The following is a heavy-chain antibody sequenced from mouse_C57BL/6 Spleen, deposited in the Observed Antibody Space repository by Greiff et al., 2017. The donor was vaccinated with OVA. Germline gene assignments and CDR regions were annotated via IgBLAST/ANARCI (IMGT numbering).Heavy chain of an antibody. CDR3: ARPSNWDDWYFDV. V-gene: IGHV1-7*01. CDR1: GYSFTSYW. CDR2: INPSSGYT. J-gene: IGHJ1*03. Sequence: VQLQQSGAELAKPGASVKLSCKASGYSFTSYWMHWVKQRPGQGLEWIGYINPSSGYTKYNQKFKDKATLTADKSSSTAYMQLSSLTYEDSAVYYCARPSNWDDWYFDVWGTGTTVTVSS. D-gene: IGHD4-1*01.